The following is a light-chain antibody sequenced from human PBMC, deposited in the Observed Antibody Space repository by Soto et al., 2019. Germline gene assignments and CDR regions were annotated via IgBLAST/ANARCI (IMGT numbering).Light chain of an antibody. CDR2: EVS. CDR1: SSDVGGYNY. V-gene: IGLV2-14*01. J-gene: IGLJ3*02. CDR3: SSYTSSSPDWV. Sequence: QSALTQPASVSGSPGQSITISCTGTSSDVGGYNYVSWYQQHPGKAPKLMIYEVSNRPSGVSNRFSGSKSGNTASLTISGLQAEDEADYYYSSYTSSSPDWVFGGGTPLTVL.